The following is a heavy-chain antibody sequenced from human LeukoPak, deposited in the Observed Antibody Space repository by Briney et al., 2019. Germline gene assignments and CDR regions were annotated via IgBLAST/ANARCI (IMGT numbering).Heavy chain of an antibody. CDR3: ARVYHYGSGSYYSMNWFDP. CDR2: IIPIFGIA. CDR1: GGTFSSYA. D-gene: IGHD3-10*01. J-gene: IGHJ5*02. Sequence: GSSVKVSCKASGGTFSSYAISWVRQAPGQGLEWMGRIIPIFGIANYAQKFQGRVTITADKSTSTAYMELSSLRSEDTAVYYCARVYHYGSGSYYSMNWFDPWGQGTLVTVSS. V-gene: IGHV1-69*04.